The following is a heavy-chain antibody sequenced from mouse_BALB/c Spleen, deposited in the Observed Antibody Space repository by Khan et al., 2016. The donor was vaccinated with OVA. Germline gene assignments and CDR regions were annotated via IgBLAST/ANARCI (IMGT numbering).Heavy chain of an antibody. CDR1: GYTFTTYT. J-gene: IGHJ3*01. CDR2: IIPSNDYT. CDR3: ARAGAYYRSDGWFAY. D-gene: IGHD2-14*01. V-gene: IGHV1-4*01. Sequence: VKLQESGAELARPGASVKMSCKASGYTFTTYTIHWVKQRPGQGLEWIGYIIPSNDYTNYNQKFKDRATLTADKSSSTAYMQLSSLTSEDAAVYYCARAGAYYRSDGWFAYWGQGTLVTVSA.